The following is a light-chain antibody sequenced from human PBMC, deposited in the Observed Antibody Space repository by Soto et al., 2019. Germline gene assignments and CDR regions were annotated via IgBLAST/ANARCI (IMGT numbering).Light chain of an antibody. CDR2: LNSDGSH. Sequence: QPVLTQSPSASASLGASVKLTCSLSSGHSSYAIVWHQQQPEKGPRYLMKLNSDGSHSKGDGIPDRFSGSSAGAERYLSISSLPSEDEADYYCQTWDTGIVVFGGGTKLTVL. V-gene: IGLV4-69*01. CDR1: SGHSSYA. CDR3: QTWDTGIVV. J-gene: IGLJ2*01.